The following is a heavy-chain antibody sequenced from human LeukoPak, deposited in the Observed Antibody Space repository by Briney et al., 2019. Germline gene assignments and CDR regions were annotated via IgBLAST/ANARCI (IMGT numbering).Heavy chain of an antibody. CDR1: GDSVSSESAA. V-gene: IGHV6-1*01. Sequence: SQTLSLTRAISGDSVSSESAAWNWIRQSPSRGLEWLGRTYYRSKWFKDYPVSVQGRITINPDTSKNQFSLKLSSVTAADTAVYYCARVKDGSSGYYYIDAFGIWGQGTMVTVSS. CDR2: TYYRSKWFK. D-gene: IGHD3-22*01. J-gene: IGHJ3*02. CDR3: ARVKDGSSGYYYIDAFGI.